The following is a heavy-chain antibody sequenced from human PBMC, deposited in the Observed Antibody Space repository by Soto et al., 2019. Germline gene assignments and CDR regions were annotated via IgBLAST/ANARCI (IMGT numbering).Heavy chain of an antibody. Sequence: GESLKISCAASGFTFSSYGMHWVRQAPGKGLEWVAVISYDGSNKYYADSVKGRFTISRDNSKNTLYLQMNSLRAEDTAVYYCAKEAWPGALNWFDPWGQGTLVTISS. V-gene: IGHV3-30*18. CDR1: GFTFSSYG. J-gene: IGHJ5*02. CDR3: AKEAWPGALNWFDP. CDR2: ISYDGSNK.